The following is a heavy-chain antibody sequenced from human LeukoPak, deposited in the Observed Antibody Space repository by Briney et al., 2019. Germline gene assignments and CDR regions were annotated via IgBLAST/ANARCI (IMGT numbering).Heavy chain of an antibody. CDR1: GFTFSSYW. Sequence: PGGSLRLSCVASGFTFSSYWMTWVRQAPGKGLEWVANIKHDGSEKYYVDSVKGRFTISRDNAKNSLYLQMNSLRAEDTAIYYCAREKAPRYCSGGSCYGWFDPWGQGTLVTVSS. V-gene: IGHV3-7*01. CDR2: IKHDGSEK. D-gene: IGHD2-15*01. J-gene: IGHJ5*02. CDR3: AREKAPRYCSGGSCYGWFDP.